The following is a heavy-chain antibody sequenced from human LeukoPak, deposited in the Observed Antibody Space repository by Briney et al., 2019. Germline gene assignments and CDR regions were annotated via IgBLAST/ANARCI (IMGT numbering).Heavy chain of an antibody. J-gene: IGHJ4*02. V-gene: IGHV4-34*01. CDR3: ARGGYYYDSSGLGY. CDR1: GGSFSGYY. CDR2: INHSGST. D-gene: IGHD3-22*01. Sequence: PSETLSLTCAVYGGSFSGYYWSWIRQPPGKGLEWIGEINHSGSTNYNPSLKSRVTISVDTSKNQFSLKLSSVTAADTAVYYCARGGYYYDSSGLGYWGQGTLVTVSS.